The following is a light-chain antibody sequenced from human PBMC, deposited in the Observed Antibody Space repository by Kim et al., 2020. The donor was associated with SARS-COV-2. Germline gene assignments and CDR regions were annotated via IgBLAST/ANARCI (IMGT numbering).Light chain of an antibody. Sequence: SSELTQDPAVSVALGQTVRITCQGDSLRSYYASWYQQKPGQAPVLVIYDKNNRPSGIPDRFSGSSSGNTASLTITGAQAEDEADYYCNSRDSSGNRVFGTGTKVTVL. CDR3: NSRDSSGNRV. V-gene: IGLV3-19*01. CDR1: SLRSYY. J-gene: IGLJ1*01. CDR2: DKN.